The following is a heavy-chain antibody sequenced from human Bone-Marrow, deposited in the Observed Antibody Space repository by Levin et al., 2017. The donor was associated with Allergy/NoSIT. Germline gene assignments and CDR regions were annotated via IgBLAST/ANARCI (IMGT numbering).Heavy chain of an antibody. CDR3: ARDLYYMDV. V-gene: IGHV3-48*02. CDR1: GFTLGAYS. Sequence: PGESLKISCAASGFTLGAYSMNWVRQAPGKGPEWISYISSTSTTIYYADSVKGRFTISRDNAKNSLYLQMNSLRDEDTAVYFCARDLYYMDVWGKGTTVTVSS. CDR2: ISSTSTTI. J-gene: IGHJ6*03.